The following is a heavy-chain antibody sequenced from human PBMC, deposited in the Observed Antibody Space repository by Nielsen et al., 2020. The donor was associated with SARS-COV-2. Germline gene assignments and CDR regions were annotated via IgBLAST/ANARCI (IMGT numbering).Heavy chain of an antibody. J-gene: IGHJ1*01. Sequence: GESLKISCVASGFTFSTYAMSWVRQAPGKGLEWVSAISGSDDSTYYTDSVKGRFTISRDNSKNTVYLQINSLRAEDTAVYYCAKGAVDAEYFQHWGQGTLVTVSS. CDR3: AKGAVDAEYFQH. V-gene: IGHV3-23*01. D-gene: IGHD2-21*01. CDR1: GFTFSTYA. CDR2: ISGSDDST.